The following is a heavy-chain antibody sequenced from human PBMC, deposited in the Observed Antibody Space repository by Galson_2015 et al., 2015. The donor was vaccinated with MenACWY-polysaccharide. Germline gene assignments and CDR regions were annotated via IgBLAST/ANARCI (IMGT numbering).Heavy chain of an antibody. CDR3: TISPEGLGTGTLAFDP. Sequence: SLRLSCAASGFIFRNYAIQWVRQAPGKGLQWVALISDDGDKEFYADSVKGRSTVSRDNSKSLLFLEMNSLRPEDTALYHCTISPEGLGTGTLAFDPWGQGTLVTVSS. CDR2: ISDDGDKE. CDR1: GFIFRNYA. D-gene: IGHD1-1*01. J-gene: IGHJ5*02. V-gene: IGHV3-30-3*01.